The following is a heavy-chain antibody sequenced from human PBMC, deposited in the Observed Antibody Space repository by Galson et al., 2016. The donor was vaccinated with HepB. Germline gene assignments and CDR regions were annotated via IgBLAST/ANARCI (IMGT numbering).Heavy chain of an antibody. CDR2: ISYDGGDK. Sequence: SLRLSCAASGFTFSRYGMHWVRQAPGKDLEWVAVISYDGGDKHYADSVKGRFTVSRDNSKNTLFLQMNSLRVEDTAVYYCAKLDCGRDCPRDDWGQGTQVTVS. D-gene: IGHD2-21*02. CDR3: AKLDCGRDCPRDD. J-gene: IGHJ4*02. V-gene: IGHV3-30*19. CDR1: GFTFSRYG.